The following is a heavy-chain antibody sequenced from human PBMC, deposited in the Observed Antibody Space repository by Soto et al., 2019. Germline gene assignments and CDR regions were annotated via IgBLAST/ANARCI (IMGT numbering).Heavy chain of an antibody. D-gene: IGHD4-17*01. Sequence: QVQLVESGGDLVKPGGPLRLSCAASGFSFSTYYMSWIRQAPGKGLEWVSYISSSGSTMYHADSVKGRFTISRDNAKNSLYLQMNNLRVEDTAVYYCARDTVYGDYEDAFDVWGQGTMVTVSS. CDR3: ARDTVYGDYEDAFDV. CDR2: ISSSGSTM. CDR1: GFSFSTYY. J-gene: IGHJ3*01. V-gene: IGHV3-11*01.